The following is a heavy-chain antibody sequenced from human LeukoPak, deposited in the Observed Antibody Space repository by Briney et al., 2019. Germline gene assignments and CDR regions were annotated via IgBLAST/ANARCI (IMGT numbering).Heavy chain of an antibody. CDR1: GFTVSSNY. V-gene: IGHV3-66*02. Sequence: PGGSLRLSCAASGFTVSSNYMSWVRQAPGKGLKWVSVIYSGGSTYYADSVKGRFTISRDNSKNTLYLQMNSLRAEDTAVYYCARAKWGSDFDYWGQGTLVTVSS. CDR2: IYSGGST. CDR3: ARAKWGSDFDY. D-gene: IGHD1-26*01. J-gene: IGHJ4*02.